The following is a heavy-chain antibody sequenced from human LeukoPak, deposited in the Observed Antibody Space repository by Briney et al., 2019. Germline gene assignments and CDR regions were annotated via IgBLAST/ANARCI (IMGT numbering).Heavy chain of an antibody. V-gene: IGHV1-18*01. D-gene: IGHD3-22*01. CDR1: GYTFTSYG. Sequence: ASVKVSCKASGYTFTSYGISWVRQAPGQGLEWMGWISAYNGNTNYAQKFQGRVTITTDESASAAYLELSSLRSEDTAMYYCARLFAFMDSSGYYPDYWGQGTLVTVSS. CDR2: ISAYNGNT. CDR3: ARLFAFMDSSGYYPDY. J-gene: IGHJ4*02.